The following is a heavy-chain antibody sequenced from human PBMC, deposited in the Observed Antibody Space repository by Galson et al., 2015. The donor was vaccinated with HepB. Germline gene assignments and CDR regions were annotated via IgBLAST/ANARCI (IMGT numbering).Heavy chain of an antibody. CDR1: GITSSIYA. J-gene: IGHJ4*02. CDR2: ITANSDTT. Sequence: PLRLSCAASGITSSIYAMSWVRQAPGKGLEWVSKITANSDTTHYVDSVKGRFTVFRDNSKKTLYLQMDSLRAEDTALYYCATGQQLGLWGRGTLVTVSS. CDR3: ATGQQLGL. V-gene: IGHV3-23*01. D-gene: IGHD6-13*01.